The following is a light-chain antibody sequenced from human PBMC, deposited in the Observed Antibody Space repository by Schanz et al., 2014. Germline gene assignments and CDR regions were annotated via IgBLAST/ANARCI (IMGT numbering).Light chain of an antibody. CDR2: DVS. V-gene: IGLV2-11*01. CDR3: CSYAGSYTLV. Sequence: QSALTQPASVSGSPGQSITISCTGTSSDVGSYNYVSWYQHHPGKAPKLMIYDVSKRPSGVPDRFSGSKSGNTASLTISGLQADNEAEYYCCSYAGSYTLVFGGGTKLTVL. J-gene: IGLJ2*01. CDR1: SSDVGSYNY.